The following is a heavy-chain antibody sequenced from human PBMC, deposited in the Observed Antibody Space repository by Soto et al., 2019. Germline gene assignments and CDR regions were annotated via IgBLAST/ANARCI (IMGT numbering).Heavy chain of an antibody. CDR2: ISSSGTYI. CDR3: ARDPSDCSSTSCWGYYALDV. D-gene: IGHD2-2*01. Sequence: GGSLRLSCAASGFTFSTYSMNWVRQAPGKGLEWVSSISSSGTYIHYADSLKGRFTISRDNAKSSLYLQMISLRAEDTAVYYCARDPSDCSSTSCWGYYALDVWGQGTTVTVSS. CDR1: GFTFSTYS. V-gene: IGHV3-21*01. J-gene: IGHJ6*02.